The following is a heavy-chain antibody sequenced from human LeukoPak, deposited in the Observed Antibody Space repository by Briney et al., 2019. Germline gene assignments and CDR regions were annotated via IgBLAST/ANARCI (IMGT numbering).Heavy chain of an antibody. CDR3: ARESYYFHTSGYYQRSTDFYFDS. J-gene: IGHJ4*02. CDR2: ISSSGSTI. CDR1: GFTFSDYY. Sequence: PEGSLRLSCAASGFTFSDYYMSWIRQAPGKGLEWVSYISSSGSTIYYADSVKGRFTISRDHSKNALYLQMSSLRAEDTAVYYCARESYYFHTSGYYQRSTDFYFDSWGQGTPVTVSS. D-gene: IGHD3-22*01. V-gene: IGHV3-11*04.